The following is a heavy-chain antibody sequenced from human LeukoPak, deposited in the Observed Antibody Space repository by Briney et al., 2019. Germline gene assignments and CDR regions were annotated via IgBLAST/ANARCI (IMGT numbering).Heavy chain of an antibody. CDR1: GFTFSSYW. Sequence: PGGSLRLSCAASGFTFSSYWMSWVRQAPGKGLEWVANIKQDGSEKYYVDSVKGRFTISRDNAKNSLDLQMNSRRAEDTTVYYCARARQVERRVLFFNYCSQATLVTAPS. CDR3: ARARQVERRVLFFNY. CDR2: IKQDGSEK. D-gene: IGHD1-26*01. V-gene: IGHV3-7*01. J-gene: IGHJ4*02.